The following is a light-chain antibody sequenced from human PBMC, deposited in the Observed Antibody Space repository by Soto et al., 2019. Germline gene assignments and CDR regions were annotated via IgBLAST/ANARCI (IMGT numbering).Light chain of an antibody. CDR2: RAS. V-gene: IGKV3-15*01. Sequence: IVLTQSPGTLSLSPGERVTLSCRASQSVNSNLAWYQQKPGQAPRLLIYRASTRATGFPARFSGSGSGTDFTLTISGLQSEDFAVYYCQQYNDWPRTFGQGTKV. CDR1: QSVNSN. J-gene: IGKJ1*01. CDR3: QQYNDWPRT.